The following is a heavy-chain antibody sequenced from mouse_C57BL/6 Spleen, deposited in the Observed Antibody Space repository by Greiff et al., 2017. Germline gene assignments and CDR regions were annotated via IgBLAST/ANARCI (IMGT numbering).Heavy chain of an antibody. V-gene: IGHV14-3*01. J-gene: IGHJ3*01. CDR3: AIRTPPYDYDVAWFAY. D-gene: IGHD2-4*01. CDR2: IDPANGNT. Sequence: VQLKESVAELVRPGASVKLSCTASGFNIKNTYMHWVKQRPEQGLEWIGRIDPANGNTKYAPKFQGKATITADTSSNTAYLQLSSLTSEDTAIYYCAIRTPPYDYDVAWFAYWGQGTLVTVSA. CDR1: GFNIKNTY.